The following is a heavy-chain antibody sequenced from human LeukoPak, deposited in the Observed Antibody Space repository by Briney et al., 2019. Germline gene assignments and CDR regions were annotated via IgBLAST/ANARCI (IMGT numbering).Heavy chain of an antibody. Sequence: SQTLSLTCAVSGGSLSSGGYSWSWLRQPPGKGREWLGYIYHSGSTYYNPSLKSRVTISVDRSKNQFTLKLSSVTAADTAVYYCARGGYSYELDYWGQGTLVTVSS. CDR1: GGSLSSGGYS. CDR3: ARGGYSYELDY. V-gene: IGHV4-30-2*01. J-gene: IGHJ4*02. CDR2: IYHSGST. D-gene: IGHD5-18*01.